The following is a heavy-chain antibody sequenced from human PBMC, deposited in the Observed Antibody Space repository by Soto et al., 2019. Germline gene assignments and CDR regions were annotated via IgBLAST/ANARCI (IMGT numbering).Heavy chain of an antibody. CDR1: GGSSNNHD. J-gene: IGHJ4*01. V-gene: IGHV4-59*11. CDR3: ARGIDSAKAGY. Sequence: SETLSLTCTVSGGSSNNHDGSWIRQPPGKGLEWIGYINYNESTNYNPSLGSRVTMSRDTSRNQLSLQPTSMTAVDTAVYYCARGIDSAKAGYWDQGALVTVSS. CDR2: INYNEST. D-gene: IGHD5-18*01.